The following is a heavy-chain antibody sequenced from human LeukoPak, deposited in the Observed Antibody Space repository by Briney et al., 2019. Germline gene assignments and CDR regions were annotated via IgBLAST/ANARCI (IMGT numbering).Heavy chain of an antibody. Sequence: GGSLRLSCAASGFTFSSYGMHWVRQAPGKGLEWVAVIWYDGSNKYYADSVKGRFTISRDNSKNTLYLQMNSLRAEDTAVYYCARDVLPPPGWFDPWGQGTLVTVSS. J-gene: IGHJ5*02. V-gene: IGHV3-33*01. CDR3: ARDVLPPPGWFDP. CDR2: IWYDGSNK. CDR1: GFTFSSYG.